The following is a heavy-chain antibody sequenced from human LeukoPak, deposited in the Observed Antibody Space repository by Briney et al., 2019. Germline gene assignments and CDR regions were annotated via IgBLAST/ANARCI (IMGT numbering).Heavy chain of an antibody. CDR1: GFTFSSYA. CDR3: AKGSTSGWYSNRDFDY. V-gene: IGHV3-23*01. CDR2: ISGSGDYT. Sequence: GGSLRLSCAASGFTFSSYAMSWVRQAPGRGLEWVSAISGSGDYTYFADSLKGRFTISRDNSKNTLYLQMNSPRDEDTAVYYCAKGSTSGWYSNRDFDYWGQGTLVTVSS. D-gene: IGHD6-19*01. J-gene: IGHJ4*02.